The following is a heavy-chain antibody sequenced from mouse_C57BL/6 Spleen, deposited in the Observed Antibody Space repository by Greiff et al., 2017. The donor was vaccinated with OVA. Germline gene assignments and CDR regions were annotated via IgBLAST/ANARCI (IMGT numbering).Heavy chain of an antibody. Sequence: QVQLQQPGAELVRPGSSVKLSCKASGYTFTSYWMHWVKQRPIQGLEWIGNIDPSDSETHYNQKFKDKATLTVDKSSSTAYMQLSSLTSEDSAVYYCARPEYYSNWFAYWGQGTLVTVSA. V-gene: IGHV1-52*01. J-gene: IGHJ3*01. CDR2: IDPSDSET. D-gene: IGHD2-5*01. CDR3: ARPEYYSNWFAY. CDR1: GYTFTSYW.